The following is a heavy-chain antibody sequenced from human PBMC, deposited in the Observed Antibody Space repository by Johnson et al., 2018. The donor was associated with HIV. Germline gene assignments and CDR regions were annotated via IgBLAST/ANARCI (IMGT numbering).Heavy chain of an antibody. Sequence: VQLVESGGGVVQPGKSLTLSCVASGLSFSNFGIHWVRQAPGKGLEWISYMSSSGSTIYHAESVKGRFTISRDNAKNSLYLQMNSLRVEDTAVYYCAKEQATLFFRASGAAFNIWGQGTTVTVSS. J-gene: IGHJ3*02. CDR3: AKEQATLFFRASGAAFNI. CDR1: GLSFSNFG. CDR2: MSSSGSTI. D-gene: IGHD3-3*01. V-gene: IGHV3-48*04.